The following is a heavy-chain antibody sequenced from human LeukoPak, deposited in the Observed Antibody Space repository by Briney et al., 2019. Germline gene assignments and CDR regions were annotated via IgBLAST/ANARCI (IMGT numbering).Heavy chain of an antibody. V-gene: IGHV1-46*01. CDR2: INPSGGST. Sequence: GASVKVSCKASGYTFTSYYMHWVRQAPGQGLEWMGIINPSGGSTSYAQKLQGRVTMTTDTSTSTAYMELRSLRSDDTAVYYCAREGTLGAFDYWGQGTLVTVSS. CDR3: AREGTLGAFDY. J-gene: IGHJ4*02. CDR1: GYTFTSYY. D-gene: IGHD1-14*01.